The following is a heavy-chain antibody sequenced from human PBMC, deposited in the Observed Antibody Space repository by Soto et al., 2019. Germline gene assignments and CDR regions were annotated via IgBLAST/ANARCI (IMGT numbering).Heavy chain of an antibody. J-gene: IGHJ2*01. CDR1: GFSLSNARMG. V-gene: IGHV2-26*01. CDR2: IFSNDEK. Sequence: QVTLKESGPVLVKPTETLTLTCTVSGFSLSNARMGVSWIRQPPGKALEWLAHIFSNDEKSYSTSLKSRLTTXKXTXXSQVVLTMTNMDPVDTATYYCARMVRGLRDRYFDLWGRGTLVTVSS. D-gene: IGHD3-10*01. CDR3: ARMVRGLRDRYFDL.